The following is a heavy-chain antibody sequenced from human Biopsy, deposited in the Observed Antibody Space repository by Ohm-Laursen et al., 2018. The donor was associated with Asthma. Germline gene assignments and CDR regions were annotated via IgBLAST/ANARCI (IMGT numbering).Heavy chain of an antibody. J-gene: IGHJ3*02. CDR3: ARTYFDFLTGQVHDAFAM. V-gene: IGHV1-3*01. Sequence: ASVKVSCKASGDSFSNYAIHWVRQAPGHSLEWMGWINAANGNTKYSQKFQDRLTISRDTSASTAYMDLSSLRSEDTAVYYCARTYFDFLTGQVHDAFAMWGQGTMVTVSS. D-gene: IGHD3-9*01. CDR2: INAANGNT. CDR1: GDSFSNYA.